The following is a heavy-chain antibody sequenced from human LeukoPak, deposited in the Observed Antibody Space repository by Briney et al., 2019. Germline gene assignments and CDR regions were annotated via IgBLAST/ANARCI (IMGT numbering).Heavy chain of an antibody. J-gene: IGHJ6*03. CDR3: ARATVATIRSYYYYYYMDV. CDR2: INHSGST. CDR1: GGSFSGYY. V-gene: IGHV4-34*01. D-gene: IGHD5-24*01. Sequence: SETLSLTCAVYGGSFSGYYWSWIRQPPGKGLEWIGEINHSGSTNYNPSLKSRVTISVDTSKNQFSLKLSSVTAADTAVYYCARATVATIRSYYYYYYMDVWGKGTTVTVSS.